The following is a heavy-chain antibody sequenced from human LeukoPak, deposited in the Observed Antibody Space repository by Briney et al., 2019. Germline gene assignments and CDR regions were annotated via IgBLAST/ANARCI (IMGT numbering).Heavy chain of an antibody. D-gene: IGHD3-10*01. J-gene: IGHJ5*02. CDR3: ARGAFTYYYGSGSYSRFDP. CDR1: GFTFISDW. V-gene: IGHV3-7*03. CDR2: IKQDGSEN. Sequence: GGSLRLSCAASGFTFISDWMSWVRQAPGKGPEWVANIKQDGSENYYVDSVKGRFTISRDNAKNSLFLQMNSLRSDDTAVYYCARGAFTYYYGSGSYSRFDPWGQGTLVTVSS.